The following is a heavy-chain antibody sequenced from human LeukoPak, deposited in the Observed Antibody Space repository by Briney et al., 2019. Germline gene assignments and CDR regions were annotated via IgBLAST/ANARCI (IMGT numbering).Heavy chain of an antibody. V-gene: IGHV3-21*01. J-gene: IGHJ4*02. CDR1: GFTFSSYS. D-gene: IGHD1-14*01. CDR3: ARERPDSRNLDS. CDR2: ISSSSSYI. Sequence: TGGSLRLSCAASGFTFSSYSMNWVRQAPGKGLEWVSSISSSSSYIYYADSVKGRFIISRDDSKNTLSLQMNDLRVEDTAVYYCARERPDSRNLDSWGRGALVTVSS.